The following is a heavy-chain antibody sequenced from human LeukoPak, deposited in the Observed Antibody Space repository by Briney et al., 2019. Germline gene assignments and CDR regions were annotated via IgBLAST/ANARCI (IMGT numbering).Heavy chain of an antibody. Sequence: GGSLRLSGAASGFTFSSYWMHWVRHAPGKGLVWVSRINSDGSSTSYADSVKGRFTISRGNAKNTLYLQMNSLRAEDTAVYYCASAMYGSGSYYGFDYWGQGTLVTVSS. CDR2: INSDGSST. J-gene: IGHJ4*02. CDR3: ASAMYGSGSYYGFDY. CDR1: GFTFSSYW. V-gene: IGHV3-74*01. D-gene: IGHD3-10*01.